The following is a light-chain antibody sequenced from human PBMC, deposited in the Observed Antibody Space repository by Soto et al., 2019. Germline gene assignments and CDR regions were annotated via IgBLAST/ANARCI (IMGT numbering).Light chain of an antibody. CDR1: TANIGSNY. Sequence: QSVLTQPTSASGTPGQRVTISCSGSTANIGSNYVNWYQQLPGAAPKLLIYKNDKRPSGVPDRFSASRSASSASLAISGLRSDDEAEYFCGTWDDSLTTWMFGGGTKVTVL. CDR3: GTWDDSLTTWM. CDR2: KND. J-gene: IGLJ3*02. V-gene: IGLV1-47*01.